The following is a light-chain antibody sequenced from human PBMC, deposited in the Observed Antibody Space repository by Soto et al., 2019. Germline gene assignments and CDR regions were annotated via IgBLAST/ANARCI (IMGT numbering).Light chain of an antibody. CDR2: AAY. Sequence: DIPMTQSPSSLSASVGDRVTISCRASQSISSYLNWYQQKPWKAPKLLIYAAYSLQSGVPSRFSGSGSGTDFTPTISSLQPEDFATYYCQQSYSTPPITCGQGTRLDIK. J-gene: IGKJ5*01. V-gene: IGKV1-39*01. CDR1: QSISSY. CDR3: QQSYSTPPIT.